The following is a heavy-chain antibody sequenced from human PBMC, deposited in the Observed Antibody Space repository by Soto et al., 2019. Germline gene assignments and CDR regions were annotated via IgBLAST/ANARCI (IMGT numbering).Heavy chain of an antibody. CDR1: GYTLTELS. Sequence: ASVKVSCKVSGYTLTELSMNWVRQAPGKGLEWMGGFDPEDGETIYAQKFQGRVTMTENTSTDTAYMELSSLRAEDTAVYYCAAFLRLTKQPFDFWGQGTMVTVSS. D-gene: IGHD2-8*01. J-gene: IGHJ3*01. V-gene: IGHV1-24*01. CDR2: FDPEDGET. CDR3: AAFLRLTKQPFDF.